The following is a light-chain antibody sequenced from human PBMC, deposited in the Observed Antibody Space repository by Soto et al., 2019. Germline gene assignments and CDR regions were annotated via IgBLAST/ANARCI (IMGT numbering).Light chain of an antibody. Sequence: QSALTQPPSVSGSPGQSVTISCTGTSSDVGKYDHVSWYQQPPGTAPKLIIYEVTNRPSGVPARFSGSKSGNTASLTIAGLPAEDADYYCCSSNISSSRKVFGDGTKVTVL. J-gene: IGLJ1*01. V-gene: IGLV2-18*02. CDR3: SSNISSSRKV. CDR1: SSDVGKYDH. CDR2: EVT.